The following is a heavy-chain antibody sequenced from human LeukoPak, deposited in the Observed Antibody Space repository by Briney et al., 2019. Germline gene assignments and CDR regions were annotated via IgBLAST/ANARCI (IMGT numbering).Heavy chain of an antibody. CDR2: INSDGGST. D-gene: IGHD3-9*01. Sequence: PGGSLRLSCVASGFTFSSSWMHWVRQAPGQGLVWVSRINSDGGSTSYADSVKGRFTISRDNSKNTLYLQMNSLRAEDTAVYYCAREGEYDILTGLLLYYFDYWGQGTLVTVSS. CDR3: AREGEYDILTGLLLYYFDY. CDR1: GFTFSSSW. V-gene: IGHV3-74*01. J-gene: IGHJ4*02.